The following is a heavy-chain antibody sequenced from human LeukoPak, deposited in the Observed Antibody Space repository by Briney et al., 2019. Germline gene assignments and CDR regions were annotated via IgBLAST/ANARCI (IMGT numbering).Heavy chain of an antibody. J-gene: IGHJ4*02. D-gene: IGHD5-12*01. CDR2: MYYSGST. CDR1: GGSISSSSYY. V-gene: IGHV4-39*01. CDR3: ATRSPGGYETFDY. Sequence: SETLSLTCTVSGGSISSSSYYWGWIRQPPGKGLEWIGSMYYSGSTYYNPSLKSRVTISVDTSKNQFSLKLSSVTAASTAVYYCATRSPGGYETFDYWGQGTLVTVSS.